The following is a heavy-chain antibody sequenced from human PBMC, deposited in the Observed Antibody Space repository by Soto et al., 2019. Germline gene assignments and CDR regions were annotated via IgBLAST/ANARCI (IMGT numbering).Heavy chain of an antibody. CDR1: GFTFSSYE. CDR2: ISSSGSTI. D-gene: IGHD6-25*01. J-gene: IGHJ4*02. Sequence: SLRLSCAASGFTFSSYEMNWVRQAPGKGLEWVSYISSSGSTIYYADSVKGRFTISRDNAKNSLYLQMNSLRAEDTAVYYCARDERLPKESHFDYWGQGTLVTVSS. V-gene: IGHV3-48*03. CDR3: ARDERLPKESHFDY.